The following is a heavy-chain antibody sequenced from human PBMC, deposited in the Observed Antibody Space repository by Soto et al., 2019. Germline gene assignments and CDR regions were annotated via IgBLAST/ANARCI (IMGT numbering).Heavy chain of an antibody. CDR1: GFTFSGDS. CDR3: TRDYVMDV. CDR2: ISTTSTYI. J-gene: IGHJ6*02. V-gene: IGHV3-21*01. Sequence: PGGSLRLSCAASGFTFSGDSMNWVRQAPGKGLEWVSSISTTSTYIYYADSVKGRFTISRDNANNSLHLQMNSLRAGDTAVYYCTRDYVMDVWGQGTTVTVSS.